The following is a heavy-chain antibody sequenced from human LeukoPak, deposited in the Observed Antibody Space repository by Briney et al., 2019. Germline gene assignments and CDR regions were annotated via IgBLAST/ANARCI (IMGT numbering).Heavy chain of an antibody. J-gene: IGHJ3*02. Sequence: SETLSLTCTVSGGSISSYYWSWIRQPPGKGLEWIGYIYYSGSTNYNPSLKSRVTISVDTSKNQFSLKLSSVTAADTAVYYCARVVSSGFPPYAFDIWGQGTMVTVSS. CDR2: IYYSGST. D-gene: IGHD3-22*01. CDR1: GGSISSYY. V-gene: IGHV4-59*01. CDR3: ARVVSSGFPPYAFDI.